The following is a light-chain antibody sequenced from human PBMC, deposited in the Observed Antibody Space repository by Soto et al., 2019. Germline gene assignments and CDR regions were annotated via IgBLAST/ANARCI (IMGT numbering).Light chain of an antibody. CDR1: SSDVGGYNY. V-gene: IGLV2-11*01. CDR2: EGH. J-gene: IGLJ1*01. Sequence: QSALTQPRSVSGSPGQSVTISCTGTSSDVGGYNYVSWYQQHPGKAPKVMISEGHRRPSGVPDRFSGSTSVNSASLTISGLQADDEADYYCCLYIGATTYVFGTGTKVTVL. CDR3: CLYIGATTYV.